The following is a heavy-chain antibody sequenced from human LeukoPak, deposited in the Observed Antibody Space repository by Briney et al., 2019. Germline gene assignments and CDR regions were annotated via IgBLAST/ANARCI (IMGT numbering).Heavy chain of an antibody. J-gene: IGHJ1*01. CDR2: ISSSGSNI. Sequence: PGGSLSLSCAASGFTFSSYEMNWVRQAAGKGLEWVSYISSSGSNIYYADSVKGRFTISRDNAENSLYLQMNSLRAEDTAVYYCARDSSGYPEYFQHWGQGTLVTVPS. CDR3: ARDSSGYPEYFQH. CDR1: GFTFSSYE. D-gene: IGHD3-22*01. V-gene: IGHV3-48*03.